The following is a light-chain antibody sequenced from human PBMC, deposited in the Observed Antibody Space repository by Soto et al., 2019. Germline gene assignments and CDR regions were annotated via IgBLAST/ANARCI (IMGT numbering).Light chain of an antibody. V-gene: IGLV2-8*01. Sequence: QSVLAQPPSASGSPGQSVAVSCTGTSSDIGNYNFVSWYQQHPGKAPKLMIYEVSKRPSGVPDRFSGSKSGNTASLTVSGLQAEDETDYYCSSYAGSNTYVFGTGAKATVL. CDR1: SSDIGNYNF. CDR2: EVS. CDR3: SSYAGSNTYV. J-gene: IGLJ1*01.